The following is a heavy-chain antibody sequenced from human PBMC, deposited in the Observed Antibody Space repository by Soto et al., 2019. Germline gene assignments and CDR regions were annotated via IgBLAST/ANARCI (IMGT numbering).Heavy chain of an antibody. CDR2: INHSGST. D-gene: IGHD2-2*01. V-gene: IGHV4-34*01. CDR3: ARHPGYCSGSSCYGYYTMDV. Sequence: SETLSLTCAVYGGSFSGYYWTWIRQPPGTGLEWIGEINHSGSTNYNPSLKSRVTISVDTPKNQFSLELSSVTAADTAVYSCARHPGYCSGSSCYGYYTMDVWGQGTTVT. CDR1: GGSFSGYY. J-gene: IGHJ6*02.